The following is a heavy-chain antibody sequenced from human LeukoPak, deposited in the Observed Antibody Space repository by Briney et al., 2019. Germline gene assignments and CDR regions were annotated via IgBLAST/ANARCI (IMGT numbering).Heavy chain of an antibody. J-gene: IGHJ3*02. CDR2: FDPEDGET. V-gene: IGHV1-24*01. D-gene: IGHD4-23*01. Sequence: ASVKVSCKVSGYTLTELSMHWVRQAPGKGLEWMGWFDPEDGETIYAQKFQGRVTMTEDTSTDTAYMELSSLRSEDTAVYYCATVALDGGYSIAFDIWGQGTMVTVSS. CDR3: ATVALDGGYSIAFDI. CDR1: GYTLTELS.